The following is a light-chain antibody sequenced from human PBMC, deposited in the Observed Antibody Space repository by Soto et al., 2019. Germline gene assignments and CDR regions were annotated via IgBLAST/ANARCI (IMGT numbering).Light chain of an antibody. Sequence: VMTQSPATLSLSPGERATLSCRASQSVSSNYLAWYQQKPGQAPRLLVYGASSRATGIPDRFSGSGSGTDFTLTISRLEPEDFAVYYCQHYGGSPMTFGQGTKVDIK. CDR3: QHYGGSPMT. J-gene: IGKJ1*01. CDR1: QSVSSNY. V-gene: IGKV3-20*01. CDR2: GAS.